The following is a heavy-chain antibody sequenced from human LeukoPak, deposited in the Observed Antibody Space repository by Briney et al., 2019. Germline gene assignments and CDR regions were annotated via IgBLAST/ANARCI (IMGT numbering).Heavy chain of an antibody. CDR1: GYTLTRHG. J-gene: IGHJ4*02. V-gene: IGHV1-18*01. Sequence: ASVRDSYKASGYTLTRHGISWVRPAPGQGLEWMGRISRYNGNTNDAQKVQGRVTMTRDTSTTTAYMELRSLRSDDTAVYYCVRDPQSEYYDSSGLGYFDYWGQGTLVTVSS. D-gene: IGHD3-22*01. CDR2: ISRYNGNT. CDR3: VRDPQSEYYDSSGLGYFDY.